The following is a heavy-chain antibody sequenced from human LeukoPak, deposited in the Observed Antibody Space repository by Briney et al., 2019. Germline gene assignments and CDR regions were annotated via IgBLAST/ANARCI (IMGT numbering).Heavy chain of an antibody. CDR1: GFTFDDYG. D-gene: IGHD3-3*01. CDR2: INWNGGST. CDR3: ARVDPYYDFWSGPAAD. J-gene: IGHJ4*02. Sequence: PGGSLRLSCAASGFTFDDYGMSWVRQAPGKGLEWVSGINWNGGSTGYADSVKGRFTASRDNAKNSLYLQMNSLRAEDTALYYCARVDPYYDFWSGPAADWGQGTLVTVSS. V-gene: IGHV3-20*04.